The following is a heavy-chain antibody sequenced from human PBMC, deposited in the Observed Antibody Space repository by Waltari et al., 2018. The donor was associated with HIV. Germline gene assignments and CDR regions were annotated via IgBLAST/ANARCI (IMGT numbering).Heavy chain of an antibody. CDR1: GFTFSSYW. J-gene: IGHJ4*02. CDR3: ARAGRDGKLPPDY. CDR2: INSGGGST. Sequence: EVQLVESGGGLVQPGGSLRLSCAASGFTFSSYWTHWVRQAPGKGLVWFARINSGGGSTMYADSVKGRFTISGDNAKNTLYLQINSLRAEDAAVYYWARAGRDGKLPPDYWGQGTLVTVSS. D-gene: IGHD1-7*01. V-gene: IGHV3-74*03.